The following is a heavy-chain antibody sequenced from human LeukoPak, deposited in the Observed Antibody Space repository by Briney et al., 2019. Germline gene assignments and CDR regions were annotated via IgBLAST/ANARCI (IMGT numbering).Heavy chain of an antibody. CDR1: GGTFSSYA. D-gene: IGHD6-19*01. CDR3: ARDRRGGWYFVDYYYGMDV. CDR2: IIPIFGTA. V-gene: IGHV1-69*13. Sequence: SVKVSCKASGGTFSSYAISWVRQAPGQGLEWMGGIIPIFGTANYAQKFQGRVTITADESTSTAYMELSSLRSEDTAVYYCARDRRGGWYFVDYYYGMDVWGQGTTVTVSS. J-gene: IGHJ6*02.